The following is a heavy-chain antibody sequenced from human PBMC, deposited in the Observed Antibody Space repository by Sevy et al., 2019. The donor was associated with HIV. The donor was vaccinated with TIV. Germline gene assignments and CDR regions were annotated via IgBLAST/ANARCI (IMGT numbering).Heavy chain of an antibody. J-gene: IGHJ4*02. CDR3: ARFGGTRFGSSHFDY. CDR1: GYTFTGYY. CDR2: INPNSGGT. D-gene: IGHD3-16*01. Sequence: ASVKVSCKASGYTFTGYYMHWVRQAPGQGLEWMGWINPNSGGTNYAQNVQGRVTMTRDTSISTAYMELSKLRSDDTAVYYCARFGGTRFGSSHFDYWGQGTLVTVSS. V-gene: IGHV1-2*02.